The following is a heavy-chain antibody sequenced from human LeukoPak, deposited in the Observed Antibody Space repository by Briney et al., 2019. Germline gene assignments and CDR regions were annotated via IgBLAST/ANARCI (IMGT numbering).Heavy chain of an antibody. CDR3: ARGPSGYHNT. CDR2: ISGSALST. V-gene: IGHV3-23*01. J-gene: IGHJ4*02. CDR1: GFTFNSYA. D-gene: IGHD5-12*01. Sequence: GGSLRLSCAASGFTFNSYAMNWVRQAPGKGLEWVSAISGSALSTYYADSVKGRFTISRDNSKNTLYLQMNSLRAEDTAVYYCARGPSGYHNTGGQGTLVTVSS.